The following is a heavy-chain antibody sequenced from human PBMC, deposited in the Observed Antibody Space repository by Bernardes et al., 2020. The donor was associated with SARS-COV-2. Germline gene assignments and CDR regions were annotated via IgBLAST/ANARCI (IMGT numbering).Heavy chain of an antibody. V-gene: IGHV3-23*01. J-gene: IGHJ4*02. CDR3: ARDYGGNFGY. CDR1: GFTFSSYT. Sequence: GGSLRLSCEVSGFTFSSYTMNWVRQAPGKGLEWVSTITDSGDSTYYADSVKGRFTISRDNSKDRLYLQMNSLRAEDTAVYYCARDYGGNFGYWGQGTLVTVSS. D-gene: IGHD4-17*01. CDR2: ITDSGDST.